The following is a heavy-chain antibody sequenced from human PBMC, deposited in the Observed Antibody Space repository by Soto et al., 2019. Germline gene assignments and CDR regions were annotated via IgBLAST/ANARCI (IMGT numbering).Heavy chain of an antibody. Sequence: QVQLVQSGAEVKKPGSSVKVSCKASGGTFSSYAISWVRQAPGQGLEWMGGIIPIFGTANYAQKFQGRVTIPADKSTSTAYMELSSLRAEDTAVYYGASLSPFIWGYERADWFDPWGQGTLVTVSS. CDR3: ASLSPFIWGYERADWFDP. J-gene: IGHJ5*02. CDR1: GGTFSSYA. V-gene: IGHV1-69*06. D-gene: IGHD3-16*01. CDR2: IIPIFGTA.